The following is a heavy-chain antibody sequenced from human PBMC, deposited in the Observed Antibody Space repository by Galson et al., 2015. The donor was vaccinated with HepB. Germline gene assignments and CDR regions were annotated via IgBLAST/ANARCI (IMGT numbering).Heavy chain of an antibody. J-gene: IGHJ4*02. Sequence: SLRLSCAASGFTFSTYSMNWVRQAPGKGLEWVSYISSSSSAIYYADSVQGRFTISRDNARNSLYLQMNSLRVEDTAVYYCARRHGDYLGSFEYWGQGTLVTVSS. CDR2: ISSSSSAI. D-gene: IGHD4-17*01. V-gene: IGHV3-48*01. CDR3: ARRHGDYLGSFEY. CDR1: GFTFSTYS.